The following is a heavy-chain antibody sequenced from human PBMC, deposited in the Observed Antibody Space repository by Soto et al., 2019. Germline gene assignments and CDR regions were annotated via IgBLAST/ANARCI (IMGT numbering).Heavy chain of an antibody. J-gene: IGHJ6*02. Sequence: GASVKVSCKASGYTFTGYYMHWVRQATGQGLEWMGWMNPNSGNTGYAQKFQGRVTMTRNTSISTAYMELSSLRSEDTAVYYCARGRRVRVLYYGMDVWGQGTTVTVSS. V-gene: IGHV1-8*02. CDR2: MNPNSGNT. CDR3: ARGRRVRVLYYGMDV. CDR1: GYTFTGYY. D-gene: IGHD1-1*01.